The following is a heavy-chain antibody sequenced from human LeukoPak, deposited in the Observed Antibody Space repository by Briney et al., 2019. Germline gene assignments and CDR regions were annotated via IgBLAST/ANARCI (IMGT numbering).Heavy chain of an antibody. Sequence: GGSLRLSCAASGFTFSSYWMHWVRQAPGKGLVWVSRINSDGSSTSYADSVKGRFTISRDNAKNTLYLQMNSLRAGDTAVYYCASNPGNQWFGELEYYFDYWGQGTLVTVSS. CDR2: INSDGSST. V-gene: IGHV3-74*01. CDR1: GFTFSSYW. J-gene: IGHJ4*02. CDR3: ASNPGNQWFGELEYYFDY. D-gene: IGHD3-10*01.